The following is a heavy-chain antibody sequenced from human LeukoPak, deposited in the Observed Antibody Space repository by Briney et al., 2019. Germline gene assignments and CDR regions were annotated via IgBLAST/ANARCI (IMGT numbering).Heavy chain of an antibody. CDR3: TTYSRSLDY. CDR1: GFTFSKYA. D-gene: IGHD1-26*01. Sequence: GGSLRLSCAASGFTFSKYAMSWVRQAPGKGLEWVSTITGGGGSTYYADSVKGRLTISRDDFKNTLYLQMSSLRDEDTAVYYCTTYSRSLDYWGQGTLVTVSS. J-gene: IGHJ4*02. V-gene: IGHV3-23*01. CDR2: ITGGGGST.